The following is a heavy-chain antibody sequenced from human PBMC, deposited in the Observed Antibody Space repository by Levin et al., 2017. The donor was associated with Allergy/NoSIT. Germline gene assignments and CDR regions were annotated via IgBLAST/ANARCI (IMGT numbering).Heavy chain of an antibody. D-gene: IGHD1-26*01. CDR2: INHAGNT. CDR3: ARIVGASHFDS. Sequence: SQTLSLTCIVDGYSITSHYFWGWIRQPPGKGPQWIGSINHAGNTYYKPSLMSRVTMSVDTSKNQFSLKVMSVTAADTAVYYCARIVGASHFDSWGQGTLVTVSS. J-gene: IGHJ4*02. CDR1: GYSITSHYF. V-gene: IGHV4-38-2*02.